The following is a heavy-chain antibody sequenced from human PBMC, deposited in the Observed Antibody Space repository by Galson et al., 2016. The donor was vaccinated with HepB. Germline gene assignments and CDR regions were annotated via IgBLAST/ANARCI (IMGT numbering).Heavy chain of an antibody. V-gene: IGHV3-30*18. D-gene: IGHD4-17*01. Sequence: SLRLSCAASGFTFSHYAIHWVRQAPGKGLEWVALISYDGSNRYYADSVKGRCTISRDNSKNALYLQMNSLSAEDTAVYYCAKDRAGDYYVVAVDQWGQGTLVTVSS. J-gene: IGHJ4*02. CDR3: AKDRAGDYYVVAVDQ. CDR2: ISYDGSNR. CDR1: GFTFSHYA.